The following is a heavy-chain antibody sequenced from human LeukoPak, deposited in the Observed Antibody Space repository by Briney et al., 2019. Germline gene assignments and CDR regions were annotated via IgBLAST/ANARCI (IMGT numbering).Heavy chain of an antibody. D-gene: IGHD2-15*01. CDR1: GYSFTSYW. J-gene: IGHJ3*02. V-gene: IGHV5-51*01. CDR2: IYPGDSDT. Sequence: GESLKISCKGSGYSFTSYWIGWVRQMPGKGLEWMGIIYPGDSDTRYSPSFQGQVTISADKSISTAYLQWSSLKASDTAMYYCARLPYCSGGSCYGDSFDIWGQGTIVPVSS. CDR3: ARLPYCSGGSCYGDSFDI.